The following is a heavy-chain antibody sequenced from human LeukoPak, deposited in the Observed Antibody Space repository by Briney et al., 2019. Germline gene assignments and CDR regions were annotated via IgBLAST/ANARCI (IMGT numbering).Heavy chain of an antibody. CDR2: ISASGGSA. CDR1: RFTFSNSD. Sequence: PGGSLRLSCAASRFTFSNSDMNWVRQAPGKGLEWVSFISASGGSAHYADSVRGRFTISRDNSKNTLYLQMNSLRAEDTAVYYCAKAGSYSDISVYPLASFDFWGQGTMVTVSS. D-gene: IGHD3-22*01. J-gene: IGHJ3*01. V-gene: IGHV3-23*01. CDR3: AKAGSYSDISVYPLASFDF.